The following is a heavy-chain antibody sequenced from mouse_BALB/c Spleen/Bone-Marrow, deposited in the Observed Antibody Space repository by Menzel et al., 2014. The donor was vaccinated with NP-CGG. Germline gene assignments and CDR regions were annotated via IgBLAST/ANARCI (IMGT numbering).Heavy chain of an antibody. J-gene: IGHJ4*01. CDR2: ISSGGSYT. V-gene: IGHV5-9-4*01. Sequence: EVKEVESGGGLVKPGGSLKLSCAASGFTFSSYAMSWVRQSPEKRLEWVAEISSGGSYTYYPDTVTGRFTISRDNAKNTLYLEMSSLRSEDTAMYYCAREGLRRRAAMDYWGQGTPVTVSS. CDR1: GFTFSSYA. CDR3: AREGLRRRAAMDY. D-gene: IGHD2-4*01.